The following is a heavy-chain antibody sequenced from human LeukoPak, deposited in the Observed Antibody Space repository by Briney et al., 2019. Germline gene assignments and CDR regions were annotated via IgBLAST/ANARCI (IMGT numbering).Heavy chain of an antibody. D-gene: IGHD6-13*01. J-gene: IGHJ4*02. CDR3: AKEGSQYASSWFDY. Sequence: AGGSLRLSCEASGFTFSSYGMQWVRQAPGMGPEWVSVISHDGTVTHYADSVKGRFTISRDSSTYTLYLQMDSLRTEDTAVYYCAKEGSQYASSWFDYWGQGTLVTVSS. V-gene: IGHV3-30*18. CDR1: GFTFSSYG. CDR2: ISHDGTVT.